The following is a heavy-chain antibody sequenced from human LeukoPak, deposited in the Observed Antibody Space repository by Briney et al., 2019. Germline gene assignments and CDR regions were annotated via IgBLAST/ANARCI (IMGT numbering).Heavy chain of an antibody. V-gene: IGHV3-21*06. CDR3: AGPRSGYVPFDY. Sequence: DSIQGRFTISRDNAENSLYLQMNSLRAEDTAVYYCAGPRSGYVPFDYWGQGTLVTVSS. J-gene: IGHJ4*02. D-gene: IGHD5-12*01.